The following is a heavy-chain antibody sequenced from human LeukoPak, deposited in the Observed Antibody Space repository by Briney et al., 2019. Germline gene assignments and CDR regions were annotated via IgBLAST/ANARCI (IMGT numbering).Heavy chain of an antibody. CDR1: GGTFSSYA. D-gene: IGHD3-22*01. CDR3: ASCPQTYYYESYFDY. Sequence: SVKVSWKASGGTFSSYAISWVRQAPGQGLEWMGRIIPIFGTANYAQKFQGRVTITTDESTSTAYMELSSLRSEDTAVYYCASCPQTYYYESYFDYWGQGTLVTVSS. CDR2: IIPIFGTA. J-gene: IGHJ4*02. V-gene: IGHV1-69*05.